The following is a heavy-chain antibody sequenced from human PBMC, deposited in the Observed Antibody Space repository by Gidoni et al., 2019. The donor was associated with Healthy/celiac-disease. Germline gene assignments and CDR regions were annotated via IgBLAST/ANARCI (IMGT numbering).Heavy chain of an antibody. Sequence: EVQLVESGGGLIQPGGSLRLSCAASGFTVSSNYMSWVRQAPGKGLEWVSVIDSGGSTYYADSVKGRFTISRDNSKNTLYLQMNSLRAEDTAVYYCATDRSRGTVTTLGAFDIWGQGTMVTVSS. D-gene: IGHD4-17*01. CDR3: ATDRSRGTVTTLGAFDI. CDR1: GFTVSSNY. CDR2: IDSGGST. V-gene: IGHV3-53*01. J-gene: IGHJ3*02.